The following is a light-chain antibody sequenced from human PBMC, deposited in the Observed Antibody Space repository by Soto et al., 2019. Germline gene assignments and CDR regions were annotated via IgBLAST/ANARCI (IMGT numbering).Light chain of an antibody. CDR1: SSNIGNNY. CDR3: GTWDSSLSAVV. J-gene: IGLJ2*01. Sequence: QSVLTQPPSVSAAPGQRVTISCSGSSSNIGNNYVSWYQQLPGTAPKLLMYDNNKRPSGIPDRFSGSKSGTSATLGITGLQTVDEADYYCGTWDSSLSAVVFGGGTKLTVL. CDR2: DNN. V-gene: IGLV1-51*01.